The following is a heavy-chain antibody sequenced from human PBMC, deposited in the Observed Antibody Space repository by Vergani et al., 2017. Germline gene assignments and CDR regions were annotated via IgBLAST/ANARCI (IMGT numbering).Heavy chain of an antibody. V-gene: IGHV4-34*01. D-gene: IGHD4-11*01. CDR2: IDHTGRP. J-gene: IGHJ6*03. CDR3: ARVNTETNGHLYYYYYVDV. Sequence: QVQLQQWGGGLLKPSETLSLTCVVNGGSFTSYHWTWIRQSPGEGLEWVGGIDHTGRPDYNPSLKGQLTMSVDNFRNQFSLTLNSVTATDTAIYCCARVNTETNGHLYYYYYVDVWGQGTAVTVS. CDR1: GGSFTSYH.